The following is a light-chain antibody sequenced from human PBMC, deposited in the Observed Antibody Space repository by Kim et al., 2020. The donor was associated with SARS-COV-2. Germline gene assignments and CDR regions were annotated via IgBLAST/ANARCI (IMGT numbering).Light chain of an antibody. CDR3: QQYDSSSRWT. Sequence: PGERATLSCRAAQRVSGTYLAWYQQKPGQAPRLLIYGASSRATGIPARFSGSGSGTDFTLTINRLEPEDFAVYYCQQYDSSSRWTFGQGTKVDIK. CDR1: QRVSGTY. CDR2: GAS. V-gene: IGKV3-20*01. J-gene: IGKJ1*01.